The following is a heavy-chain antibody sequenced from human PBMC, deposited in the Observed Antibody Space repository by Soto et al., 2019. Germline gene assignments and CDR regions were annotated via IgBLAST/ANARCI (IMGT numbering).Heavy chain of an antibody. CDR2: IYYSGST. Sequence: SETLSLTCTVSGGSISSSSYYWGWIRQPPGKGLEWIGSIYYSGSTYYNPSLKSRVTISVDTSKNQFSLKLSSVTAADTAVYYCARSNYYDSPVAYYYYGMDVWGQGTTVTVS. V-gene: IGHV4-39*01. D-gene: IGHD3-22*01. CDR3: ARSNYYDSPVAYYYYGMDV. CDR1: GGSISSSSYY. J-gene: IGHJ6*02.